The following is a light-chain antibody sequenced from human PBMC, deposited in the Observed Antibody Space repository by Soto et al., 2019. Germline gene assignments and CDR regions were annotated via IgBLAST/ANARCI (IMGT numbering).Light chain of an antibody. V-gene: IGLV2-23*02. CDR2: EVN. CDR1: SSDVGNYNL. J-gene: IGLJ1*01. CDR3: CSYAGSSTSYV. Sequence: QSALTQPASVYGSPGRSITISCTGTSSDVGNYNLVSWYQQHPGKAPKLMIYEVNKRPSGVSNRFSGSRSGNTASLTISGLQAEDEADYSCCSYAGSSTSYVFGTGTKVTVL.